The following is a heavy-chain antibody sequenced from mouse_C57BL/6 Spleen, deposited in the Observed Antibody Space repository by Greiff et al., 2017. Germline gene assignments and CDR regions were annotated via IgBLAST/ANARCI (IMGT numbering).Heavy chain of an antibody. CDR2: IDPETGGT. D-gene: IGHD1-1*01. CDR3: TSNYGSREAMDY. J-gene: IGHJ4*01. Sequence: QVQLQQSGAELVRPGASVTLSCKASGYTFTDYEMHWVKQTPVHGLEWIGAIDPETGGTAYNQKFKGKAILTADKSSSTAYMELRSLTSEDSAVYYCTSNYGSREAMDYWGQGTSVTVSS. V-gene: IGHV1-15*01. CDR1: GYTFTDYE.